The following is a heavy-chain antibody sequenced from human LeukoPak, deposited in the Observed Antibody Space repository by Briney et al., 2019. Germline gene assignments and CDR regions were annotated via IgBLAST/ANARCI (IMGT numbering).Heavy chain of an antibody. D-gene: IGHD5-24*01. Sequence: ASVKVSCKASGGTFSSYAISWVRQAPGQGLEWMGGIIPIFGTASYAQKFQGRVTITTDESTSTAYMELSSLRSEDTAVYYCARALLWRDGYNLDYWGQGTLVTVSS. CDR3: ARALLWRDGYNLDY. J-gene: IGHJ4*02. CDR2: IIPIFGTA. V-gene: IGHV1-69*05. CDR1: GGTFSSYA.